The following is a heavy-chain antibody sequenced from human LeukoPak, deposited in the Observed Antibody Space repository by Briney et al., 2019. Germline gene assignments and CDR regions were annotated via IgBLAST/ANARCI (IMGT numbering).Heavy chain of an antibody. Sequence: GASVKVSCKASGYTFTGYYMHWVRQAPGQGREWMGWINPNSGGTNYAQKFQGRVTMTRDTSTSTVYMELSSLRSEDTAVYYCAREEAVAAPYFQHWGQGTLVTVSS. D-gene: IGHD6-19*01. CDR2: INPNSGGT. V-gene: IGHV1-2*02. CDR3: AREEAVAAPYFQH. CDR1: GYTFTGYY. J-gene: IGHJ1*01.